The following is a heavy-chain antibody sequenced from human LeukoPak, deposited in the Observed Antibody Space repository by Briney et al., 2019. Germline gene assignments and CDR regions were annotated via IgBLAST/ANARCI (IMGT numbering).Heavy chain of an antibody. V-gene: IGHV3-64D*06. D-gene: IGHD2-8*01. Sequence: PGGSLRLSCSASGFTFSAYFMHWVRQAPEKGLEYVSSISSNEYDTYYADSVKGRFTISRDNSKNTLFLQMSSLRAEDTAVYYCVKDLNGTWSFDYWGQGTLVTVSS. CDR3: VKDLNGTWSFDY. J-gene: IGHJ4*02. CDR1: GFTFSAYF. CDR2: ISSNEYDT.